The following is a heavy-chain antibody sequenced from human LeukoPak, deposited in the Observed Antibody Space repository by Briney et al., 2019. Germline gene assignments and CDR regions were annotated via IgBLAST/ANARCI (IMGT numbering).Heavy chain of an antibody. V-gene: IGHV3-20*04. J-gene: IGHJ6*03. CDR2: INWNGGST. D-gene: IGHD2-2*01. CDR1: GFTFDDYG. CDR3: ARIVVVPAEGHYYMDV. Sequence: GGSMRLSCAASGFTFDDYGMSWVRQAPGKGLEWVSGINWNGGSTGYADSVKGRFTISRDNAKNSLYLQMNSLRAEDTAVYYCARIVVVPAEGHYYMDVWGKGTTVTVSS.